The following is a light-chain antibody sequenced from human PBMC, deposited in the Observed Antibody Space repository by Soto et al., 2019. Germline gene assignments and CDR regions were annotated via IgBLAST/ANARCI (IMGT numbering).Light chain of an antibody. Sequence: DIEMTQSPSSLSASVGDRVTITCQASQSISGFLNWYQQKPGKAPRLLIYGASNLQSGVPSRFSARGYGTDFTLTISSLQPADFATYYCQQSYSSPRITFGQGTRLDIK. CDR3: QQSYSSPRIT. J-gene: IGKJ5*01. CDR1: QSISGF. CDR2: GAS. V-gene: IGKV1-39*01.